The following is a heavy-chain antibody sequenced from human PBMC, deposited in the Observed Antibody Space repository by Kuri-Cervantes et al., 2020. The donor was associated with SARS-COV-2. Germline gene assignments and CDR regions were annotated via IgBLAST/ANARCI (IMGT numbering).Heavy chain of an antibody. Sequence: SVKVSCKASGGPFSKFTINWVRQAPGQGLEWMGGIIPMFGVISYAQKFQGRVTITADESTSTSYMELGSLRSDDTAVYYCARNLGAGDGYNRGFDYWGQGTLVTVSP. J-gene: IGHJ4*02. CDR2: IIPMFGVI. CDR1: GGPFSKFT. D-gene: IGHD5-24*01. V-gene: IGHV1-69*13. CDR3: ARNLGAGDGYNRGFDY.